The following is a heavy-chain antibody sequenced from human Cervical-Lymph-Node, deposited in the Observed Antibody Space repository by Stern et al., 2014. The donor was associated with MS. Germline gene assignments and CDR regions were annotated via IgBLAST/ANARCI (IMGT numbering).Heavy chain of an antibody. Sequence: VPLGQSGGGLVKPGGSLRLSCAASGFTFSTHAVNWVRQAPGKGLEWVSSISSTSTYIYNAHTVKGRFTITRDNARNSLYLQMNSLRVDDTAVYYCLRDGGDYWGQGTLVTVSS. CDR2: ISSTSTYI. J-gene: IGHJ4*02. CDR1: GFTFSTHA. D-gene: IGHD3-16*01. CDR3: LRDGGDY. V-gene: IGHV3-21*01.